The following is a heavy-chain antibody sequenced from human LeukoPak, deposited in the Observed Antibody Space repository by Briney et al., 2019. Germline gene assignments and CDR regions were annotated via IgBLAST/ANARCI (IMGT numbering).Heavy chain of an antibody. CDR1: GYTFTGYY. CDR3: ARGPYGSGSFFDY. CDR2: INPNSGGT. D-gene: IGHD3-10*01. V-gene: IGHV1-2*02. Sequence: ASVKASCKASGYTFTGYYMHWVRQAPGQGLEWMGWINPNSGGTNYAQKFQGRVTMTRDTSISTAYMELSRLRSDDTAVYYCARGPYGSGSFFDYWGQGTLVTVSS. J-gene: IGHJ4*02.